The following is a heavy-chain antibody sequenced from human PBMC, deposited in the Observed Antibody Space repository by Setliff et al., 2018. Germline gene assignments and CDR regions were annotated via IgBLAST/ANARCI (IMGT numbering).Heavy chain of an antibody. CDR3: ARGGQFDTSGYHKFDY. V-gene: IGHV4-59*08. Sequence: SETLSLTCSVTGGSMTDFFWNWIRQPPGKGLEWIGFVQNGGTTNYSPSLVGRVTMSVDASKNQFSLNLTSVTAADTAVYYCARGGQFDTSGYHKFDYWGQGTQVTVSS. J-gene: IGHJ4*02. CDR1: GGSMTDFF. CDR2: VQNGGTT. D-gene: IGHD3-22*01.